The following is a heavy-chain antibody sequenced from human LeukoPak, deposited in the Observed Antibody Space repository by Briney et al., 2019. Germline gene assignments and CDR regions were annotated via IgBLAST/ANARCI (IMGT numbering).Heavy chain of an antibody. V-gene: IGHV3-20*04. D-gene: IGHD1-26*01. J-gene: IGHJ3*02. CDR2: INWNGQKI. Sequence: GGSLRLSCAASGFNFEDYGMFWVRQAPGKGLEWVSGINWNGQKIGYADSVKGRFTISRDNAKNSLYLQMNSLRAEDTAVYYCARGLSGSYYPYAFDIWGQGTMVTVSS. CDR3: ARGLSGSYYPYAFDI. CDR1: GFNFEDYG.